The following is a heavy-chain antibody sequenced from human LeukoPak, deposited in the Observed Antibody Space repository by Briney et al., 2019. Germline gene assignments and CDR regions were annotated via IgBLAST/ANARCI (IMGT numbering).Heavy chain of an antibody. V-gene: IGHV5-51*01. D-gene: IGHD5-24*01. CDR2: IYPGDSDT. J-gene: IGHJ4*02. CDR3: ARASRGFDGYSQFDY. CDR1: GYSFTSYW. Sequence: GESLQISCKGSGYSFTSYWIGWARQLPGKGLEWMGIIYPGDSDTRYSPSFQGQVTISADKSISTAYLQWSSLKASDTAMYYCARASRGFDGYSQFDYWGQGTLVTVSS.